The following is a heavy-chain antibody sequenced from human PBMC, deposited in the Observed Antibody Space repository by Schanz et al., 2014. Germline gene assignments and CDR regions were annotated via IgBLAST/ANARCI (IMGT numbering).Heavy chain of an antibody. CDR1: GGTFSSYA. V-gene: IGHV1-69*02. J-gene: IGHJ3*02. CDR2: IIPILDVG. D-gene: IGHD2-2*01. Sequence: QVQLVQSGAEVKKPGSSMKVSCKSSGGTFSSYAISWVRQAPGQGLEWMGRIIPILDVGNYAQQFQGRVTFTADKSTSTAYMELSSLRYEDTALYYCARGTMPGTFDIWGQGTMVTVSS. CDR3: ARGTMPGTFDI.